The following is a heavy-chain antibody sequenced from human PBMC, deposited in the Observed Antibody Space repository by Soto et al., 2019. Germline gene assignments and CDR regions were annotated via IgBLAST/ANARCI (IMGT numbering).Heavy chain of an antibody. V-gene: IGHV3-30-3*01. CDR1: GFGFNIYA. J-gene: IGHJ4*02. CDR3: ARSSGVPTPDFDY. D-gene: IGHD3-3*01. CDR2: ISHDGTNR. Sequence: GSLRLSCAASGFGFNIYAIHWVRQAPGKGLEWVAVISHDGTNRYYTDSVRGRFTISRDNSKNTVYLEMDSLRADDTAVYYCARSSGVPTPDFDYWGQGTLVTVSS.